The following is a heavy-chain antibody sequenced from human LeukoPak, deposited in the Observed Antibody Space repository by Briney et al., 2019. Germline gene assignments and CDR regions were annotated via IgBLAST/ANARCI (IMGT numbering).Heavy chain of an antibody. CDR1: GGSISSYY. Sequence: SETLSLTCTVSGGSISSYYWSWLRQPPGKGLEWLGFIYYSGSTHYKSSLKSRVTISVDTSKNQFSLRLSSVTAADTAVYYCARHSGSSPHYFDYWGQGTLVTVSS. CDR3: ARHSGSSPHYFDY. J-gene: IGHJ4*02. D-gene: IGHD1-26*01. CDR2: IYYSGST. V-gene: IGHV4-59*08.